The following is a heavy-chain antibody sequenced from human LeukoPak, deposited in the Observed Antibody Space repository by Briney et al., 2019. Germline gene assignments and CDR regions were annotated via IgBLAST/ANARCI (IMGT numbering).Heavy chain of an antibody. V-gene: IGHV4-31*03. J-gene: IGHJ6*03. Sequence: SETLSLTCTVSGGGVTTFGHFWSWIPPHPGKGLVCIVDTYYRVSSYYNPSPETRVTISLDTSKNQVSLNLGSVTAADTAVYYCARGTVEEYYFYYMDVWGKGATVTVS. CDR3: ARGTVEEYYFYYMDV. D-gene: IGHD6-19*01. CDR1: GGGVTTFGHF. CDR2: TYYRVSS.